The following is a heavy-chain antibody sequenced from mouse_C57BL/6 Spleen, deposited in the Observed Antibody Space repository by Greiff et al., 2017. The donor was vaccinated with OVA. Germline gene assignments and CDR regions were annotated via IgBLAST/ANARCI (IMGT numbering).Heavy chain of an antibody. Sequence: QVQLKQPGAELVKPGASVKMSCKASGYTFTSYWITWVKQRPGQGLEWIGDIYPGSGSTNYNEKFKSKATLTVDTSSSTAYMQLSSLTSEDSAVYYCARTDDYDGDIPHYYAMDDWGQGTSVTVSS. CDR2: IYPGSGST. D-gene: IGHD2-4*01. CDR3: ARTDDYDGDIPHYYAMDD. V-gene: IGHV1-55*01. J-gene: IGHJ4*01. CDR1: GYTFTSYW.